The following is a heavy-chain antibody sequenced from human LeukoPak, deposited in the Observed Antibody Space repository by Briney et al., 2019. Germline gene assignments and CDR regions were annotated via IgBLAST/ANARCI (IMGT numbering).Heavy chain of an antibody. J-gene: IGHJ4*02. V-gene: IGHV4-59*01. CDR3: AAGITGRTIDY. D-gene: IGHD1-20*01. Sequence: SETLSLTCTVSSGSINSYYWNWIRQPPGKGLEWIGYVYYSENIYYGPSLKSRVTISVDTSKKQFSLKLNSVTAADTAVYYCAAGITGRTIDYWGQGTLVTVSS. CDR1: SGSINSYY. CDR2: VYYSENI.